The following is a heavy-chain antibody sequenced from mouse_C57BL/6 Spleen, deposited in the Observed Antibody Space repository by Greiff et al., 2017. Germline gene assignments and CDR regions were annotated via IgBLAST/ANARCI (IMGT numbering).Heavy chain of an antibody. CDR3: ARSITTVAYYFDY. CDR2: IYPGGGYT. V-gene: IGHV1-63*01. D-gene: IGHD1-1*01. Sequence: VQLQQSGAELVRPGTSVKMSCKASGYTFTNYWIGWAKQRPGHGLEWIGDIYPGGGYTNYNEKFKGKATLTADKSSSTAYMQFSSLTSEDSAIYYCARSITTVAYYFDYWGQGTTLTVSS. J-gene: IGHJ2*01. CDR1: GYTFTNYW.